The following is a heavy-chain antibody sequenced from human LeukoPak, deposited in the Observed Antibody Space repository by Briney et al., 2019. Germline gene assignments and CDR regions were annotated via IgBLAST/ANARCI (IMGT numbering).Heavy chain of an antibody. CDR1: GGTFISYA. CDR2: IIPIFGTA. D-gene: IGHD5-18*01. Sequence: SVKVSCKASGGTFISYAISWVRQAPGQGREWMGGIIPIFGTANYAQKFQGRVTITTDESTSTAYMELRSLRPEDTAVDYCARGPKGYSYGYEYYFDYWGQGTLVTVSS. CDR3: ARGPKGYSYGYEYYFDY. V-gene: IGHV1-69*05. J-gene: IGHJ4*02.